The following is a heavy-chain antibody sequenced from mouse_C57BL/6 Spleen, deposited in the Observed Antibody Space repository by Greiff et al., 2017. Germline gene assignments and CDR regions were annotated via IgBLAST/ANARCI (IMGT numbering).Heavy chain of an antibody. D-gene: IGHD1-1*01. CDR2: IWSGGST. Sequence: VQLQESGPGLVQPSQSLSIPCTVSGFSLTSSGVHWVRQSPGKGLEWLGVIWSGGSTDYNAAFRSRLSISKDNSKSQVFFKRNSLQADDTAIYYCARKGNYYGSTLDYWGQGTTLTVSS. J-gene: IGHJ2*01. CDR3: ARKGNYYGSTLDY. CDR1: GFSLTSSG. V-gene: IGHV2-2*01.